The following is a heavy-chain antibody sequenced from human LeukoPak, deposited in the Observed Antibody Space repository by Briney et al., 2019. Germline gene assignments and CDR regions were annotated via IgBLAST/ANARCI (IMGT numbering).Heavy chain of an antibody. CDR3: AKDRNDREGFDY. CDR2: ISGSGGST. V-gene: IGHV3-23*01. J-gene: IGHJ4*02. Sequence: GGSLRLSCAASGFTFSSYGMSWVRQAPGKGLEWVSAISGSGGSTYYADSVKGRFTISRDNSKNTLYLQMNSLRAEDTAVYYCAKDRNDREGFDYWGQGTLVTVSS. CDR1: GFTFSSYG. D-gene: IGHD1-1*01.